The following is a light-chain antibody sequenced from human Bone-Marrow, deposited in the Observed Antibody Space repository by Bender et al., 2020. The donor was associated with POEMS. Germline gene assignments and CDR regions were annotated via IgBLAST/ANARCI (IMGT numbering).Light chain of an antibody. J-gene: IGLJ3*02. CDR3: QSYDNSLGGWV. CDR2: GYN. V-gene: IGLV1-40*01. Sequence: QSVLTQPPSASGTPGQSVTISCSGSSSSIGRSNVYWYQQVPGTAPKLLIYGYNNRPSGVPDRFSGSKSGTSASLAITGLQAEDEGDYYCQSYDNSLGGWVFGGGTKLTVL. CDR1: SSSIGRSN.